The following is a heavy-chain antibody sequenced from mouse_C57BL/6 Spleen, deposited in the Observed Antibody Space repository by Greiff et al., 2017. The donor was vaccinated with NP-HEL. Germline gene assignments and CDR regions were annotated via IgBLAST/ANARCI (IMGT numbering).Heavy chain of an antibody. CDR2: IYWDDDK. V-gene: IGHV8-12*01. CDR3: ARRVAYYAMDY. J-gene: IGHJ4*01. CDR1: GFSLSTSGMG. Sequence: QVTLKVCGPGILQSSQTLSLTCSFSGFSLSTSGMGVSWIRQPSGKGLEWLAHIYWDDDKRYNPSLKSRLTLSKDTSRNQVFLTITSVDTADTATYYCARRVAYYAMDYWGQGTSVTVSS.